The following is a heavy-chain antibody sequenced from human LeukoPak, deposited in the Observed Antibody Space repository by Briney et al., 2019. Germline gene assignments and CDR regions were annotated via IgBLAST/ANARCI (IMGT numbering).Heavy chain of an antibody. V-gene: IGHV1-69*13. D-gene: IGHD7-27*01. Sequence: SVKVSCKASGGTFSSYAISWVRQAPGQGLEWMGGIIPILGTANYAQKFQGRVTITADESTSTAYMELSSLRSEDTAVYYCARVYRWGSGYYYYYMDVWGKGTTVTVSS. J-gene: IGHJ6*03. CDR3: ARVYRWGSGYYYYYMDV. CDR2: IIPILGTA. CDR1: GGTFSSYA.